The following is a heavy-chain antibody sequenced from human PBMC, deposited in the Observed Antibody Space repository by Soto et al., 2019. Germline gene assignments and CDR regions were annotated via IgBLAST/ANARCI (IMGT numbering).Heavy chain of an antibody. CDR2: IYYSGST. D-gene: IGHD1-7*01. J-gene: IGHJ4*02. CDR3: ASWITGTTFPPYFDY. Sequence: SETLSLTCTVSGGSISSGDYYWSWIRQPPGKGLEWIGYIYYSGSTYYSPPLKSRVTISVDTSENQFSLKLSSVTAADTAVYYCASWITGTTFPPYFDYWGQGTLVTVSS. CDR1: GGSISSGDYY. V-gene: IGHV4-30-4*01.